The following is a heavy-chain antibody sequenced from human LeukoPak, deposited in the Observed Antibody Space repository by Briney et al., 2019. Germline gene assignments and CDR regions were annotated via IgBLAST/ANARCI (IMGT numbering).Heavy chain of an antibody. CDR3: AKAGTGTNMIFDY. D-gene: IGHD1-1*01. CDR1: GFPFSNYA. J-gene: IGHJ4*02. Sequence: GGSLRLSCAASGFPFSNYAMSWVRQAPAKGLEWVSALSSSGGDTFYADSVKGRFTISRDTSKNTLYLQMYSLRAEDTAVYYCAKAGTGTNMIFDYWGQGTLVTVSS. V-gene: IGHV3-23*01. CDR2: LSSSGGDT.